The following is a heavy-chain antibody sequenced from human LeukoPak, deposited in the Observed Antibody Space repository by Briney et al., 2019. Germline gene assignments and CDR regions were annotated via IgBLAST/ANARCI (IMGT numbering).Heavy chain of an antibody. CDR1: GFTFSTYS. V-gene: IGHV3-48*04. D-gene: IGHD3-10*01. CDR3: ARGGINMVRGVMKVHWYFDL. J-gene: IGHJ2*01. Sequence: PGGSLRLSCAASGFTFSTYSMNWVRQAPGKGLEWVSYISSSGSTIYYADSVKGRFTISRDNAKNSLYLQMNSLRAEDTAVYYCARGGINMVRGVMKVHWYFDLWGRGTLVTVSS. CDR2: ISSSGSTI.